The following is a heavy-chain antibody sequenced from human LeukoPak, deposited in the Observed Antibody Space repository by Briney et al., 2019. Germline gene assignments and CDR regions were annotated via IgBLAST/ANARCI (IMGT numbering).Heavy chain of an antibody. CDR2: INPKNGDT. J-gene: IGHJ3*02. CDR3: ARDWSPGGSKNAFDI. D-gene: IGHD2-15*01. CDR1: GYTFTGYY. V-gene: IGHV1-2*04. Sequence: EASVKVSCKASGYTFTGYYMHWVRQAPGQGLEWMGWINPKNGDTNHAQKFRAWVTVTRDTSISTAYMELSRLTSDDTAVYYCARDWSPGGSKNAFDIWGQGTMVTVSS.